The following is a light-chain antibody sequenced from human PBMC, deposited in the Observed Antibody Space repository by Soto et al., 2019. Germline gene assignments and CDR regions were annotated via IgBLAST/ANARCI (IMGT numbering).Light chain of an antibody. CDR2: DAS. Sequence: EIVLTQSPGTLSLSPGERDTLSCRASQSVASSHLAWYRQKPGQTPRLLIYDASNRATGIPARFSGSGSGTDFTLTISSLQPEDFAVYYCHQRSNWPPTFGGGTKVDIK. CDR3: HQRSNWPPT. CDR1: QSVASSH. V-gene: IGKV3-11*01. J-gene: IGKJ4*01.